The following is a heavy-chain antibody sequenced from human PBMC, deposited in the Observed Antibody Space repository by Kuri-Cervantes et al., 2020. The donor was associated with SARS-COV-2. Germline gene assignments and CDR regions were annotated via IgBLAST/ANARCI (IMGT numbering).Heavy chain of an antibody. CDR3: AKMGDNYIKGDYGSKV. J-gene: IGHJ6*02. CDR2: ISNDGYNR. Sequence: GGSLRLSCAASGFSFSRFPMHWVCHAPGRGLEWVALISNDGYNRFYADFLKGRFTISRDNSKNTLHLDMNSLRPEDTGVYYCAKMGDNYIKGDYGSKVWGQGITVTVSS. D-gene: IGHD3-16*01. V-gene: IGHV3-30*18. CDR1: GFSFSRFP.